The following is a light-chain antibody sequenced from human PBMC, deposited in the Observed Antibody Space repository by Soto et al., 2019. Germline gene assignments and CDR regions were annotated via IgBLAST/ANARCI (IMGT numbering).Light chain of an antibody. CDR2: EGS. V-gene: IGLV2-23*01. CDR1: SNDVGNYNL. CDR3: CSYAGSRSWV. Sequence: QSVLTQPASVSGSPGQSITMSCTGTSNDVGNYNLVSWYQQHPGKAPKLMIHEGSKRPSGVSNRFSGSKSGNTASLTISGLQAEDEADYYCCSYAGSRSWVFGGGTKLTVL. J-gene: IGLJ3*02.